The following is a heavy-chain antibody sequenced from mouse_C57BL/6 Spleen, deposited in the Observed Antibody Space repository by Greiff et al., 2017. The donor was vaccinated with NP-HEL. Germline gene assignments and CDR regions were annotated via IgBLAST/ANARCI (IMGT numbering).Heavy chain of an antibody. V-gene: IGHV1-82*01. CDR2: IYPGDGDT. D-gene: IGHD2-3*01. Sequence: VQLQQSGPELVKPGASVKISCKASGYSFTDYNMNWVKQSNGKSLEWIGRIYPGDGDTNYNGKFKGKATLTADKSSSTAYMQLSSLTSEDSAVYFCARMGDYAMDYWGQGTSVTVSS. CDR3: ARMGDYAMDY. CDR1: GYSFTDYN. J-gene: IGHJ4*01.